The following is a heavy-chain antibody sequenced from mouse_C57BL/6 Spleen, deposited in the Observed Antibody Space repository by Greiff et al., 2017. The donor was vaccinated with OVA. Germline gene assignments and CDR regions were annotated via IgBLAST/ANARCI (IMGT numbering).Heavy chain of an antibody. CDR1: GYAFSSSW. D-gene: IGHD2-1*01. J-gene: IGHJ2*01. Sequence: VQLQQSGPELVKPGASVKISCKASGYAFSSSWMNWVKQRPGKGLEWIGRIYPGDGDTNYNGKFKGKATLTADKSSSTAYMQLSSLTSEDSAVYFCAREGGNLYYFDYWGQGTTLTVSS. CDR3: AREGGNLYYFDY. V-gene: IGHV1-82*01. CDR2: IYPGDGDT.